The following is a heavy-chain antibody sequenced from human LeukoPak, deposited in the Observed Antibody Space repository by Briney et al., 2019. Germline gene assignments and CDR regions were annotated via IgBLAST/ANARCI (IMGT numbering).Heavy chain of an antibody. Sequence: GGSLRLSCAASGFIFSSYGMHWVRQAPGKGLEWVSGISGSSGITSDADSVKGRFTISRDNSKNMVYLQMNGLRDEDTAVYYCAKGVRGVIRDAFDVWGQGTMVTVSS. V-gene: IGHV3-23*01. CDR3: AKGVRGVIRDAFDV. CDR2: ISGSSGIT. CDR1: GFIFSSYG. J-gene: IGHJ3*01. D-gene: IGHD3-10*01.